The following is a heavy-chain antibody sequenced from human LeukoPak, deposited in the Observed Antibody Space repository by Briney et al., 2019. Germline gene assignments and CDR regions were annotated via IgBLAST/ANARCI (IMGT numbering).Heavy chain of an antibody. CDR3: VRYSGYDGGFFDY. D-gene: IGHD5-12*01. CDR1: GGSISSSSYY. V-gene: IGHV4-39*01. CDR2: IYYSGST. Sequence: SETLSLTCTVSGGSISSSSYYWGWIRQPPGKGLEWIGSIYYSGSTYYNPSLKSRVTISVGTSKNQFSLKLSSVTAADTAVYYCVRYSGYDGGFFDYWGQGTLVTVSS. J-gene: IGHJ4*02.